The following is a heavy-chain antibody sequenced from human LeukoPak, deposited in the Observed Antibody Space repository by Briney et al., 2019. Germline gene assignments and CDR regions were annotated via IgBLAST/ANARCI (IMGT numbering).Heavy chain of an antibody. D-gene: IGHD3-22*01. J-gene: IGHJ4*02. Sequence: PGGSLRLSCAASGFTFSSYSMNWVRQAPGKGLEWVSSISSSSSYIYYADSVKGRFTISRDNAKNSLYLQMNSLRAEDTAVYYCAREKLSFFDSSGYFDYWGQGTLVTVSS. V-gene: IGHV3-21*01. CDR1: GFTFSSYS. CDR2: ISSSSSYI. CDR3: AREKLSFFDSSGYFDY.